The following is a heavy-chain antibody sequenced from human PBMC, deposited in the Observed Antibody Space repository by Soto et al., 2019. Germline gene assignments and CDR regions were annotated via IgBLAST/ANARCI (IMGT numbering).Heavy chain of an antibody. D-gene: IGHD2-2*02. Sequence: GESLKISCKGSGYSFTSYWISWGRQMPGKGLEWMGRIDPSDSYTNYSPSFQGHVTISADKSISTAYLQWSSMKASDTAMYYCARNIVVVPAAIRNYYYGMDVWGQGTTVTVSS. CDR3: ARNIVVVPAAIRNYYYGMDV. CDR1: GYSFTSYW. V-gene: IGHV5-10-1*01. J-gene: IGHJ6*02. CDR2: IDPSDSYT.